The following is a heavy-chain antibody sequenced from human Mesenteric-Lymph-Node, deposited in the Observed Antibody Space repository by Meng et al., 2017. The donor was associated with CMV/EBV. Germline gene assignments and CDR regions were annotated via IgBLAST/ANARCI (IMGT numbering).Heavy chain of an antibody. CDR2: IYYSGST. V-gene: IGHV4-61*01. CDR1: GGSVSSGSYY. D-gene: IGHD6-19*01. Sequence: SETLSLTCTVSGGSVSSGSYYWSWIRQPPGKGLEWIGYIYYSGSTNYNPSLKSRVTISVDTSKNQFSLKLSSVTAADTAVYSCARCPGYSSGWTHYYYYGMDVWGQGTTVTVSS. CDR3: ARCPGYSSGWTHYYYYGMDV. J-gene: IGHJ6*02.